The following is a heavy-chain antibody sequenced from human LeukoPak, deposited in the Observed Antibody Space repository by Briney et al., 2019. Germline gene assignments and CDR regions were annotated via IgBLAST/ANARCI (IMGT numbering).Heavy chain of an antibody. CDR2: ISYDGSNK. V-gene: IGHV3-30*04. Sequence: GRSLRLSCAASGFTFSSYAMHWVRQAPGKGLEWVAVISYDGSNKYYADSVKGRFTISRDNSKNTLYLQMNSLRSEDTAVYYCARDFYCSGGSCNQYWGQGTLVTVSS. J-gene: IGHJ4*02. CDR1: GFTFSSYA. D-gene: IGHD2-15*01. CDR3: ARDFYCSGGSCNQY.